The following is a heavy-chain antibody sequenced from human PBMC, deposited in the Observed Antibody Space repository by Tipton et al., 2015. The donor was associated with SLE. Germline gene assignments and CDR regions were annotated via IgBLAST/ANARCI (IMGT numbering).Heavy chain of an antibody. CDR3: ARAGEGSAKRSGIAVAGIDY. J-gene: IGHJ4*02. V-gene: IGHV4-61*08. D-gene: IGHD6-19*01. CDR2: IYYSGST. Sequence: TLSLTCSVSGGSLSSADYYWSWIRQPPGKGLEWIGYIYYSGSTNYNPSLKSRVTISVDTSKNQFSLKLSSVTAADTAVYYCARAGEGSAKRSGIAVAGIDYWGQGTLVTVSS. CDR1: GGSLSSADYY.